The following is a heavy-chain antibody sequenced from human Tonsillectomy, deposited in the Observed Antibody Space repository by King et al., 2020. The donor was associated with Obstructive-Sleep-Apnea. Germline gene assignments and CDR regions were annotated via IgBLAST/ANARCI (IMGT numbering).Heavy chain of an antibody. CDR3: AKDEGFDP. CDR2: IRYDGGNK. Sequence: VQLVESGGGVVQPGRSLRLSCAASGFTFRSFNMHWVRQAPGKGLDWVAFIRYDGGNKYYADSVKGRFTISRDNSKNALYLEMNSLRDEDTAFYYCAKDEGFDPWGQGTLVTVSS. J-gene: IGHJ5*02. V-gene: IGHV3-30*02. CDR1: GFTFRSFN.